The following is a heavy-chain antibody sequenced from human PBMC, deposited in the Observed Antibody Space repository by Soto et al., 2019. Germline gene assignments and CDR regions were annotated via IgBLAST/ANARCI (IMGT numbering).Heavy chain of an antibody. V-gene: IGHV1-2*02. J-gene: IGHJ5*02. CDR1: GYTFTGYY. CDR2: INPNSGGT. D-gene: IGHD3-3*01. Sequence: ASVKVSCKASGYTFTGYYMHWVRQAPGQGLEWMGWINPNSGGTNYAQKFQGRVTMTRDTSISTAYMELSRLRSDDTAVYYCARPPSHYDFWSGYHNWFDPWGQGTLVTVSS. CDR3: ARPPSHYDFWSGYHNWFDP.